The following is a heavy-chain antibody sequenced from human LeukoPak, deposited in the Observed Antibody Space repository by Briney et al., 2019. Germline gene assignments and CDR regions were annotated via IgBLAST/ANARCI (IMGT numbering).Heavy chain of an antibody. J-gene: IGHJ4*02. CDR1: GGSITSTNY. V-gene: IGHV4-4*02. CDR2: VNLQGST. CDR3: AREGGPYRPLDY. Sequence: SGILSLTCGVSGGSITSTNYWTWVRQPPGKGLEWIGEVNLQGSTNYNPSLMGRVAISVDTSENHISLQLTSVTAADTAVYYCAREGGPYRPLDYSGQGALVTVSS.